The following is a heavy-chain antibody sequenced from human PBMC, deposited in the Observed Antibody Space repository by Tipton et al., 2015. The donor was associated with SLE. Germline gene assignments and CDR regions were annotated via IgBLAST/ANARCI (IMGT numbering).Heavy chain of an antibody. CDR1: GGSISSSSYY. J-gene: IGHJ4*02. CDR2: IYYSGST. V-gene: IGHV4-39*07. CDR3: ARAYSGTYYFDY. D-gene: IGHD1-26*01. Sequence: TLSLTCTVSGGSISSSSYYWGWIRQPPGKGLEWIGSIYYSGSTNYNPSLKSRVTISVDTSKNQFSLKLSSVTAADTAVYYCARAYSGTYYFDYWGQGTLVTVSS.